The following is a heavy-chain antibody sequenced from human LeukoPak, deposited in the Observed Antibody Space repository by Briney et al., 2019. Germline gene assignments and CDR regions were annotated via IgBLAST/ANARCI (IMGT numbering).Heavy chain of an antibody. J-gene: IGHJ4*02. CDR2: INPNSGGT. CDR1: GYIFTGYY. CDR3: ARGLGYCSGGSCYSKDDY. Sequence: ASVKVSCKASGYIFTGYYIHWVRQAPGQGLEWMGWINPNSGGTNYAQKFQGRVTMTRDTSISTAYMELSRLRSDDTAVYYCARGLGYCSGGSCYSKDDYWGQGTLVTVSS. D-gene: IGHD2-15*01. V-gene: IGHV1-2*02.